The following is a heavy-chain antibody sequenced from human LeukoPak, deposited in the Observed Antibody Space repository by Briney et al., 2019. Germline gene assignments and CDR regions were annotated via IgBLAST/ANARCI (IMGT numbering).Heavy chain of an antibody. Sequence: SETLSLTCTVSGGSISNYYWSWIRQPPGKGLEWIGYISYSGSTNYNPSLKSRVTILIDTSKNQFSLKLSSLTAADTAVYYCARDSYYYVLDVWGQGTTVTVSS. CDR1: GGSISNYY. J-gene: IGHJ6*02. D-gene: IGHD2-21*01. CDR2: ISYSGST. CDR3: ARDSYYYVLDV. V-gene: IGHV4-59*08.